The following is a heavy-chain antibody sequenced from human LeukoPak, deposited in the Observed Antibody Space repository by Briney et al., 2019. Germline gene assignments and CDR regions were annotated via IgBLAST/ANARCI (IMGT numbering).Heavy chain of an antibody. CDR3: ARGVVAATFYYYMDV. J-gene: IGHJ6*03. D-gene: IGHD2-15*01. CDR2: INPKTGTA. CDR1: GYTFTGYS. V-gene: IGHV1-2*02. Sequence: ASVKVSCKASGYTFTGYSIYWVRQTPGQKLEWMGWINPKTGTANSAQKFQGMVSMTRDTSISTAYMELSRLRSDDTAVYYCARGVVAATFYYYMDVWGKGTTVTVSS.